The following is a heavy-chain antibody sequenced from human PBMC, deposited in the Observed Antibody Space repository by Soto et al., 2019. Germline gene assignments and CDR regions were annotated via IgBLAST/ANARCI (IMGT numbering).Heavy chain of an antibody. V-gene: IGHV4-59*01. J-gene: IGHJ4*02. CDR2: IYYSGIT. CDR1: GGSISSYY. CDR3: ARVTVSDPTFDY. Sequence: SATLSLTCTLSGGSISSYYWSWIRPPPGKGLEWIGYIYYSGITNYNPSLKSRVTISVDTSKNQFSLKLSSVTAADTAVDYCARVTVSDPTFDYWGQGTLVTVSS. D-gene: IGHD4-4*01.